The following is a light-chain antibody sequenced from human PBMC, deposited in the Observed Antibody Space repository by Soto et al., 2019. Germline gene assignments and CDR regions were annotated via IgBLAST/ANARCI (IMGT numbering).Light chain of an antibody. CDR2: KAS. CDR1: QLSSSW. V-gene: IGKV1-5*03. J-gene: IGKJ1*01. Sequence: DIQITQTASTLSGSVRARVTITCRGRQLSSSWLAWYQQKPGKAPKLFIHKASTLDTGISSRFTGSGSGTEFTLTISSLEPDDFAMYYCQQYNTSPGAFGLGTNVDIK. CDR3: QQYNTSPGA.